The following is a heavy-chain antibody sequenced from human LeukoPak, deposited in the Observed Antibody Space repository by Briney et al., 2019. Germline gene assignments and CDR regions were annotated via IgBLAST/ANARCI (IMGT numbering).Heavy chain of an antibody. D-gene: IGHD3-16*01. Sequence: PSEALSLTCAASGGSISSYYWGWIRQPPGKGLEWMGNIFHIGVVSCNSSLMSRVTLSADASKNRISRMRRSVTAADTAVYYCARKGVSDLYYFDSWGQGTLVTVSS. CDR3: ARKGVSDLYYFDS. V-gene: IGHV4-59*08. CDR2: IFHIGVV. CDR1: GGSISSYY. J-gene: IGHJ4*02.